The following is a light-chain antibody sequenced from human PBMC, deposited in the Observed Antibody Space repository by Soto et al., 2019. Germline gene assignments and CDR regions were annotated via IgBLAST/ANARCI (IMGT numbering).Light chain of an antibody. CDR2: EVA. V-gene: IGLV2-23*02. J-gene: IGLJ2*01. Sequence: QSALTQPASVSGSPGQSITVSYTGTNGDIGSYAIVCWYQQLPGKAPQLIIYEVARRPSGVSYRFSGSKSGNTASLTSSGLQAEDEADYCCGSYAGLHTVLFGGGTKVTVL. CDR3: GSYAGLHTVL. CDR1: NGDIGSYAI.